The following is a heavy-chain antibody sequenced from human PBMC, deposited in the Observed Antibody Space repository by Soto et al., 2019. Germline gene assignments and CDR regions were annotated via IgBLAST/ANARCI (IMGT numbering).Heavy chain of an antibody. Sequence: PSETLSLTCTVSGGSISSSSYYWGWIRQPPGKGLEWIGSIYYSGSTYYNPSLKSRVTISVDTSKNPFSLKLSSVTAADTAVYYCARGRILWFGELLELYYFDYWGQGTLVTVSS. J-gene: IGHJ4*02. CDR1: GGSISSSSYY. CDR3: ARGRILWFGELLELYYFDY. D-gene: IGHD3-10*01. CDR2: IYYSGST. V-gene: IGHV4-39*01.